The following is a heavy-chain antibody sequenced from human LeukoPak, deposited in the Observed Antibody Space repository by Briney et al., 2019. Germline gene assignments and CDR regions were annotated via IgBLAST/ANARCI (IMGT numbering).Heavy chain of an antibody. CDR3: ARDATRGGDFDY. Sequence: GGSLRLSCAASGFTFNSYAMSWVRQAPGKGPKWVSGISGSGGNTYYADSVKGRFTISRDNSKNTLYLQMNSLRAEDTAVYYCARDATRGGDFDYWGQGTLVTVSS. D-gene: IGHD3-16*01. CDR2: ISGSGGNT. V-gene: IGHV3-23*01. CDR1: GFTFNSYA. J-gene: IGHJ4*02.